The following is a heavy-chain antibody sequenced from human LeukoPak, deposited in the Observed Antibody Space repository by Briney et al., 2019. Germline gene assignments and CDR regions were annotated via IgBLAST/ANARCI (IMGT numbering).Heavy chain of an antibody. Sequence: PSETLSLTCIVSGGSISSGDYYWSWIRQPPGKGLEWIGYIYYSGSTNYNPSLKSRVTISVDTSKNQFSLKLSSVTAADTAVYYCARDLSGSYGMDVWGQGTTVTVSS. CDR1: GGSISSGDYY. D-gene: IGHD1-26*01. CDR2: IYYSGST. CDR3: ARDLSGSYGMDV. V-gene: IGHV4-61*08. J-gene: IGHJ6*02.